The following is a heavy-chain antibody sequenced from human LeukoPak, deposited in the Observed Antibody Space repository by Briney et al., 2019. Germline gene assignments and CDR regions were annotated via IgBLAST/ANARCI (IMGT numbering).Heavy chain of an antibody. CDR1: GGSISSGGYY. J-gene: IGHJ4*02. Sequence: PSQTLSLTCTVSGGSISSGGYYWSWLRQHPGTGLEWIGYIYYSGSTYYNPSLKSRVTISVDTSKNQFSLKLSSVTAADTAVYYCARGTMVRGVMRYWGQGTLVTVSS. CDR3: ARGTMVRGVMRY. D-gene: IGHD3-10*01. V-gene: IGHV4-31*03. CDR2: IYYSGST.